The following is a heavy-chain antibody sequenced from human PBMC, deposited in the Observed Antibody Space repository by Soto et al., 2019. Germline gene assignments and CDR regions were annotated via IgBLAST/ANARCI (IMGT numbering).Heavy chain of an antibody. CDR1: GYTFTSYA. V-gene: IGHV1-3*01. J-gene: IGHJ4*02. CDR2: INAGNGNT. D-gene: IGHD6-25*01. CDR3: AKRIIAAAVPIDY. Sequence: ASVKVSCKASGYTFTSYAMHWVRQAPGQRLEWMGWINAGNGNTKYSQKFQGRVTITTDTSTSTAYMELSSLRSEDTAVYYCAKRIIAAAVPIDYWGKGTLVTVSS.